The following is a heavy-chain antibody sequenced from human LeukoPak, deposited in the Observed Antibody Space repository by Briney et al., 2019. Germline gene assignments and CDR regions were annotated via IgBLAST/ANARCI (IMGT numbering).Heavy chain of an antibody. CDR3: AKGGYCSGGGCYIQFYFDF. CDR1: GFTFSSYA. J-gene: IGHJ4*02. CDR2: ISGSGGGT. Sequence: PGGSLRLSCAASGFTFSSYATNWVRQAPGKGLEWVSSISGSGGGTYYADSVKGRFTIARDNSKNTLYLQMNSLRAEDTAVYYCAKGGYCSGGGCYIQFYFDFWGQGTLVTVSS. D-gene: IGHD2-15*01. V-gene: IGHV3-23*01.